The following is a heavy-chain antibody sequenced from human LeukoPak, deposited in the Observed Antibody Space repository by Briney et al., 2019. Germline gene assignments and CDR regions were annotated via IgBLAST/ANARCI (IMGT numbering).Heavy chain of an antibody. CDR1: GYTFTDYY. D-gene: IGHD2-15*01. V-gene: IGHV1-2*06. J-gene: IGHJ5*02. CDR3: ARGGGSSGFDP. Sequence: GASVKVSCKASGYTFTDYYMHWVRQAPGQGLEWMGRINPYSGGTNYAQKFQGRVTMTRDTSISTAYMELSRLKSDDTAVYYCARGGGSSGFDPWGQGTLVTVSS. CDR2: INPYSGGT.